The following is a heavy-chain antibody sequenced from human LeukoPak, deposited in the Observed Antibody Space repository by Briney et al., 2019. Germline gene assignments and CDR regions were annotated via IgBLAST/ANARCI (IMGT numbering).Heavy chain of an antibody. CDR2: ISSNSSYI. Sequence: GGSLRLSCAASGFTFSSYSMNWVRQAPGKGLEWVSSISSNSSYIYYADSVKGRFTISRDNAKNSLYLQMNSLRAEDTAVYYCARPLDSSGYYLGYWGQGTLVTVSS. D-gene: IGHD3-22*01. CDR1: GFTFSSYS. CDR3: ARPLDSSGYYLGY. J-gene: IGHJ4*02. V-gene: IGHV3-21*01.